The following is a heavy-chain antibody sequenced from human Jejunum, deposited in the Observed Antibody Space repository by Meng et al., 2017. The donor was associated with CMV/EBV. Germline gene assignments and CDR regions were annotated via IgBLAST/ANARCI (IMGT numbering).Heavy chain of an antibody. J-gene: IGHJ5*02. CDR2: ITSSSGTI. CDR1: AFTFSSYS. Sequence: SCAASAFTFSSYSMNWVRQAPGKGLEWVSSITSSSGTIYYADSVKAPFPIFTPPAPHSLPLPLTTLPSSSPSLSYCARALPPITWGQGTLVTVSS. V-gene: IGHV3-48*04. CDR3: ARALPPIT.